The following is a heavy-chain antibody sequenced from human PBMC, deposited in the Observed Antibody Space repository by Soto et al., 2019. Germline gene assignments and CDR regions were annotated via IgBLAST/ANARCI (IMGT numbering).Heavy chain of an antibody. Sequence: EVQLVESGGGLVKPGGSLRLSCAASGFTFSNAWMSWVRQAPGKGLEWVGRIKSKTDGGTTDYAAPVKGRFTISRDDSKNTLYLQMNSLKTEDTAVYYCTLIYGDYEPLDYWGQGTLVTVSS. CDR3: TLIYGDYEPLDY. D-gene: IGHD4-17*01. CDR2: IKSKTDGGTT. CDR1: GFTFSNAW. J-gene: IGHJ4*02. V-gene: IGHV3-15*01.